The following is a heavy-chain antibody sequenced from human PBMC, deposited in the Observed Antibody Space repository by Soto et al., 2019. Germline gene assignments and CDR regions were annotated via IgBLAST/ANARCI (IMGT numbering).Heavy chain of an antibody. V-gene: IGHV4-39*01. CDR2: NYHNGNT. D-gene: IGHD3-16*01. J-gene: IGHJ4*02. CDR3: ARHDPWGTLDY. CDR1: CGPIGSGSYY. Sequence: SETLSLTFTVCCGPIGSGSYYCSWIRQPPGKGLEFIGSNYHNGNTFYNPSLKSRVTISVDTSRNQFSLKLSSLTAADTAVYYCARHDPWGTLDYWGQGTLVTVSS.